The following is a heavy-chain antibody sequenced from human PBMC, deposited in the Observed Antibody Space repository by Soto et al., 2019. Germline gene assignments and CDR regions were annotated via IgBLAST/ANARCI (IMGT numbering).Heavy chain of an antibody. CDR1: GFTFSSYG. Sequence: QVQLVESGGGVVQPGRSLRLSCAASGFTFSSYGMHWVRQAPGKGLEWVAVISYDGSNKYYADSVKGRFTISRDNSKNTLYLQMNSLRAEDTAVYYCAKGVGPSPAYGMDVRGQGTTVTVSS. J-gene: IGHJ6*02. V-gene: IGHV3-30*18. CDR2: ISYDGSNK. CDR3: AKGVGPSPAYGMDV.